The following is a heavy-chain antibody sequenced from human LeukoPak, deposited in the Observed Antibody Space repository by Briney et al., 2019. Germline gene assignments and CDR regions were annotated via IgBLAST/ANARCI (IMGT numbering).Heavy chain of an antibody. CDR3: ASRTSPANSAVGVGYYFDH. CDR1: GGFISSGDYY. Sequence: PSQTLSLTCTVSGGFISSGDYYWSWIRQPPGKGLEWIGEINHSGTTNYNPSLKSRVTVSVDTSKNQFSLRLTSVTAADTAVYYCASRTSPANSAVGVGYYFDHWGQGTLVTVSS. J-gene: IGHJ4*02. CDR2: INHSGTT. D-gene: IGHD1-26*01. V-gene: IGHV4-30-4*08.